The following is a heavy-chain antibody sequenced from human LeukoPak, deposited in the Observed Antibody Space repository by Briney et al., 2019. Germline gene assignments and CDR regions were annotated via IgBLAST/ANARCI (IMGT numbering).Heavy chain of an antibody. D-gene: IGHD3-22*01. CDR1: GGTFSSYA. J-gene: IGHJ4*02. CDR2: IIPILGIA. CDR3: ARSPLSYYDSSGYYYFDY. Sequence: ASVKVSCKASGGTFSSYAISWVRQAPGQGLEWMGRIIPILGIANYAQKFQGRVTITADKSTSTAYMELSSLRSEDPAVYYCARSPLSYYDSSGYYYFDYWGQGTLVTVSS. V-gene: IGHV1-69*04.